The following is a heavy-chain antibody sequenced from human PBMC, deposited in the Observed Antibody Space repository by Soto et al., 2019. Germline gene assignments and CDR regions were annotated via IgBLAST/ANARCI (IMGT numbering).Heavy chain of an antibody. CDR3: ATVFDL. V-gene: IGHV3-74*01. J-gene: IGHJ5*02. CDR1: GFTLGSHR. Sequence: DVQLVESGGGLVQPGGSLRVSCAASGFTLGSHRIHWVRQPPGKGLEWVSRIDTDGGGTSYADSVKGRFTISTDNAKNKVYLQMNGLRAEDPAVYYCATVFDLWGQGTLVTVSS. CDR2: IDTDGGGT.